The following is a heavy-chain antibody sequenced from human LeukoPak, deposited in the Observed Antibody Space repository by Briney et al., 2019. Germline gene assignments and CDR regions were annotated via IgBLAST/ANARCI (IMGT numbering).Heavy chain of an antibody. CDR2: MNPNSGNT. J-gene: IGHJ6*03. V-gene: IGHV1-8*03. CDR3: ARAGGYSSSSHYYYYMDV. CDR1: GYTFTSYY. Sequence: GASVKVSCKASGYTFTSYYMHWVRQATGQGLEWMGWMNPNSGNTGYAQKFQGRVTITRNTSISTAYMELSSLRSEDTAVYYCARAGGYSSSSHYYYYMDVWGKGTTVTVSS. D-gene: IGHD6-6*01.